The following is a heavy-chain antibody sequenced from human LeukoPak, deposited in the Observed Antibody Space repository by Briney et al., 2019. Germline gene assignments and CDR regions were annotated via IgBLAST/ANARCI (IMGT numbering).Heavy chain of an antibody. CDR3: AKDKNIDQDHTWYFDL. CDR1: GFTFSSYS. CDR2: ISSSSSTI. Sequence: PGGSLRLSCAASGFTFSSYSMNWVRQAPGKGLEWVSYISSSSSTIYYADSVKGRFTISRDNSKNTLYLQMNTLRAEDTAVYYCAKDKNIDQDHTWYFDLWGRGTLVSVSS. V-gene: IGHV3-48*01. D-gene: IGHD1-14*01. J-gene: IGHJ2*01.